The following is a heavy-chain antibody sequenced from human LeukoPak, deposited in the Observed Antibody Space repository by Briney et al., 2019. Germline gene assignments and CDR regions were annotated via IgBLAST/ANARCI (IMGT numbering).Heavy chain of an antibody. CDR2: INHSGCT. D-gene: IGHD2-2*01. Sequence: SETLSLTCAVYGGSFSGYYWSWIRQPSGKGLEWIGEINHSGCTNYNPSLKSRVTISVDTSKNQFSLKLSSVTAADTAVYYCASLYCSSTSCYSEYYGMDVWGQGTTVTVSS. J-gene: IGHJ6*02. CDR1: GGSFSGYY. CDR3: ASLYCSSTSCYSEYYGMDV. V-gene: IGHV4-34*01.